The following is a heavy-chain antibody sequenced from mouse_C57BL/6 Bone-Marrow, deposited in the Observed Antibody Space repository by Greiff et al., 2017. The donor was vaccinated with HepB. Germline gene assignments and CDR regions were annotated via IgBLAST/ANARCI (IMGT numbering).Heavy chain of an antibody. CDR3: ARPPLYYGSSYGYYYAMDY. Sequence: VQLKQSVAELVRPGASVKLSCTASGFNIKNTYMHWVKQRPEQGLEWIGRIDPANGNTKYAPKFQGKATITADTSSNTAYLQLSSLTSEDTAIYYCARPPLYYGSSYGYYYAMDYWGQGTSVTVSS. CDR1: GFNIKNTY. D-gene: IGHD1-1*01. CDR2: IDPANGNT. J-gene: IGHJ4*01. V-gene: IGHV14-3*01.